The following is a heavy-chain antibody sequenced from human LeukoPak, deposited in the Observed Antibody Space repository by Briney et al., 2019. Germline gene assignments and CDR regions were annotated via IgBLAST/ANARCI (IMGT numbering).Heavy chain of an antibody. D-gene: IGHD2-2*01. V-gene: IGHV4-39*01. CDR1: GGSISSSSYY. CDR3: ARRAGCSSTSCYCDY. J-gene: IGHJ4*02. CDR2: IYYSGST. Sequence: SETLSLTCTVSGGSISSSSYYWGWIRQPPGKGLEWIGSIYYSGSTYYNPSLRSRVTISVDTSKNQFSLKLSSVTAADTAVYYCARRAGCSSTSCYCDYWGQGTLVTVSS.